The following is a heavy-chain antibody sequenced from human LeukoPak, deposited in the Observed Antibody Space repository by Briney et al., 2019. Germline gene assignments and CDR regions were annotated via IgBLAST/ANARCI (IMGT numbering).Heavy chain of an antibody. CDR2: ISYDGSNK. J-gene: IGHJ4*02. CDR1: GFTFSSYA. CDR3: ARATYYYGSGRDYYFDY. D-gene: IGHD3-10*01. V-gene: IGHV3-30-3*01. Sequence: GGSLRLSCAASGFTFSSYAMHWVRQAPGKGLEWVAVISYDGSNKYYADSVKGRFTISRDNSKNTLYLQMNSLRAEDTAVFYCARATYYYGSGRDYYFDYWGQGTLVTVSS.